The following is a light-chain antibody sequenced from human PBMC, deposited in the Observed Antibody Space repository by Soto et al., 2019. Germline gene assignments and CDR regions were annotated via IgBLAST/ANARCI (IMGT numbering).Light chain of an antibody. J-gene: IGLJ2*01. CDR3: TSYTSSATGV. CDR1: SSDVGGYKY. Sequence: QSALTQPASVSGSPEQSITISCTGTSSDVGGYKYVSWYQQHPGKTPKLIIYEVSNRPSGVSNRFSGSKSGNTASLTISGIQAEDEADYYCTSYTSSATGVFGGGTKLTVL. CDR2: EVS. V-gene: IGLV2-14*01.